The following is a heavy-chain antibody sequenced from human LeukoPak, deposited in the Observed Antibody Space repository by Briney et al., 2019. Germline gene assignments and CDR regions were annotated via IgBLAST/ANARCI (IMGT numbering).Heavy chain of an antibody. J-gene: IGHJ4*02. D-gene: IGHD2-15*01. V-gene: IGHV3-9*01. CDR1: GFTFDDYA. CDR3: AIPLCSGGSCYSLGY. CDR2: ISWNSGSI. Sequence: GRSLRLSCAASGFTFDDYAMHWVRHAPGKGLEWVSGISWNSGSIVYADSVKGRFTISRDNAKNSLYLQMNSLRAEDTALYYCAIPLCSGGSCYSLGYWGQGTLVTVSS.